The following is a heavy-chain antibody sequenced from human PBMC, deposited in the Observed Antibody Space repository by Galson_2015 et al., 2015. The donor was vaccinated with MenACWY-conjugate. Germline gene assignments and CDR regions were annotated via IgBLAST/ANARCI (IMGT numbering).Heavy chain of an antibody. CDR1: GFTFSDYY. D-gene: IGHD2-21*02. V-gene: IGHV3-11*05. J-gene: IGHJ4*02. CDR3: AKDPIYCSGDCPAEQY. Sequence: SLRLSCAASGFTFSDYYMSWIRQAPGKGLEWVSYISTTSTYTDYADSVKGRFTISRDNGRNSLYLQINSLRAEDTAVYYCAKDPIYCSGDCPAEQYWGQGTLVTVSS. CDR2: ISTTSTYT.